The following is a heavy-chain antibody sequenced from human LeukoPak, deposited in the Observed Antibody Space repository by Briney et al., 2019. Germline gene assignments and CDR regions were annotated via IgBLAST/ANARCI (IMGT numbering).Heavy chain of an antibody. CDR3: ARDGGYDILTGYYSRRMDV. CDR1: GGSFSGYY. Sequence: SETLSLTCAVYGGSFSGYYGSWIRQPPGKGLEWIGEINHSGSTNYNPSLKSRVTISVDTSKNQFSLKLSSVTAADTAVYYCARDGGYDILTGYYSRRMDVWGQGTTVTVSS. V-gene: IGHV4-34*01. D-gene: IGHD3-9*01. J-gene: IGHJ6*02. CDR2: INHSGST.